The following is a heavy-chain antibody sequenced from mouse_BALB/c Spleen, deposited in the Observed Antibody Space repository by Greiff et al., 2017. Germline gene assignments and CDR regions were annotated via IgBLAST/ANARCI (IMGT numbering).Heavy chain of an antibody. CDR2: IRNKANGYTT. Sequence: EVKLMESGGGLVQPGGSLRLSCATSGFTFTDYYMSWVRQPPGKALEWLGFIRNKANGYTTEYSASVKGRFTISRDNSQSILYLQMNTLRAEDSATYYCAREGYDYDGDAMDYWGQGTSVTVSS. J-gene: IGHJ4*01. CDR3: AREGYDYDGDAMDY. V-gene: IGHV7-3*02. CDR1: GFTFTDYY. D-gene: IGHD2-4*01.